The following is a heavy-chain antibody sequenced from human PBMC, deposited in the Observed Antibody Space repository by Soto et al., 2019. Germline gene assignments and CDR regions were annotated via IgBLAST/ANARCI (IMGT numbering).Heavy chain of an antibody. CDR1: GGSISSGGYS. CDR3: ARSRGRVTAIDY. D-gene: IGHD2-21*02. Sequence: SDPLSLTCAVSGGSISSGGYSWSRIRQSPGKGLEWIGYIYHSGNTDYNVSLKSRVTISIDTSKKQFSLKLNSVTAADTALYYCARSRGRVTAIDYWGQGTLVTVS. V-gene: IGHV4-30-2*06. J-gene: IGHJ4*02. CDR2: IYHSGNT.